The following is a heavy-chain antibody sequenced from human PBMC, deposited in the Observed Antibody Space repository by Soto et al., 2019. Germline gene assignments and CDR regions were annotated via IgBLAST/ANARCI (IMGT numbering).Heavy chain of an antibody. D-gene: IGHD2-15*01. Sequence: SQTLSLTCAISGDSVSSNSASWNWIRQSPSRGLEWLGRTYYRSKWYNDYAVSVKSRITINPDTSKNQFSLQLNSVTPEDTAVYYCAREFRRVVAATLGNWFDPWGQGTLVTVS. CDR3: AREFRRVVAATLGNWFDP. V-gene: IGHV6-1*01. CDR2: TYYRSKWYN. CDR1: GDSVSSNSAS. J-gene: IGHJ5*02.